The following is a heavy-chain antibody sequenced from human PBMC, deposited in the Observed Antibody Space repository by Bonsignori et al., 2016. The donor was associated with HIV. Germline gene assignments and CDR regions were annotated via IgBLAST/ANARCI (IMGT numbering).Heavy chain of an antibody. Sequence: ASVKVSCKASGYSFSSYGISWVRQAPGQGLEWMGWITVYNGNTNYAQKFQGRLTMTTDTSTSTAYMELRSLRFDDTAVYYCARGDYNILAGYYNYWGQGTLVTVSS. D-gene: IGHD3-9*01. CDR3: ARGDYNILAGYYNY. J-gene: IGHJ4*02. V-gene: IGHV1-18*01. CDR2: ITVYNGNT. CDR1: GYSFSSYG.